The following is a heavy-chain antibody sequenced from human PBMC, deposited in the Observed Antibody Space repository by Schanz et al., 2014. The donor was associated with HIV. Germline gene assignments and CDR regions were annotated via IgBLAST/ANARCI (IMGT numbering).Heavy chain of an antibody. Sequence: EVQLLESGGGLVQPGGSLRLSCAGSGFTFGNYAMHWVRQAPGKGLEWVSGISWSSGNIGYADSVKGRFTISRDNDNDSLYLQMNSLRVEDTALYYCVKDSGTLVSGARWFDPWGQGTQVTVSS. J-gene: IGHJ5*02. CDR3: VKDSGTLVSGARWFDP. V-gene: IGHV3-9*01. CDR2: ISWSSGNI. D-gene: IGHD6-19*01. CDR1: GFTFGNYA.